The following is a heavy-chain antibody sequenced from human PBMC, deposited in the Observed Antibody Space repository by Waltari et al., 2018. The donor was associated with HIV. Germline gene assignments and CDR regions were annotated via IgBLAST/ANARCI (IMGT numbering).Heavy chain of an antibody. J-gene: IGHJ4*02. CDR3: SRVGAAAAVTLDY. V-gene: IGHV3-49*04. Sequence: EVQLVESGGGLVQPGRSLRLSCTASGFTFGVYAMSGVRPGPGGGLEWVGFTRRKTYGGTTEYAASVKGRFTISRDDSKSIAYLQMNSLKSEDTAVYYCSRVGAAAAVTLDYWGQGTLVTVSS. CDR2: TRRKTYGGTT. CDR1: GFTFGVYA. D-gene: IGHD6-13*01.